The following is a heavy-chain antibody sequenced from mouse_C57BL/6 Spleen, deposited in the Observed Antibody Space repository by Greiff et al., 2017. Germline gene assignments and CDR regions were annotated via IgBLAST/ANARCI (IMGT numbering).Heavy chain of an antibody. Sequence: QVQLQQSGAELVKPGASVKISCKASGYAFSSYWMNWVKQRPGKGLEWIGQIYPGDGDTNYNGKFKGKATLTADKSSSAAYMQLSSLASEDSAVYFCARQPYYAMDYWGQGTSVTVSS. V-gene: IGHV1-80*01. J-gene: IGHJ4*01. CDR2: IYPGDGDT. CDR3: ARQPYYAMDY. D-gene: IGHD6-1*01. CDR1: GYAFSSYW.